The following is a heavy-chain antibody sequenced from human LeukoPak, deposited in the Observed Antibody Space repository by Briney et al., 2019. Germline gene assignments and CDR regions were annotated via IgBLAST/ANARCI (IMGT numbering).Heavy chain of an antibody. Sequence: ASVKVSCKASGYTFTSYDINWVRQATGQGLEWMGWMNPNSGNSGFAQMFEGRVTLTRDTSINTAYMEVNNLRSDDTAVYYCSGVTSGSRGVDFGFWGQGALVTVSS. V-gene: IGHV1-8*01. CDR2: MNPNSGNS. J-gene: IGHJ4*02. D-gene: IGHD6-6*01. CDR1: GYTFTSYD. CDR3: SGVTSGSRGVDFGF.